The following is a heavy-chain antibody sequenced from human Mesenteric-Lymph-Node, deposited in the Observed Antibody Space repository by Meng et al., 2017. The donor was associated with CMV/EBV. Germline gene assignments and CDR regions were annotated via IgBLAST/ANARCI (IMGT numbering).Heavy chain of an antibody. Sequence: GDRVSSNSAAWNWIRQSPSRGLEWLGRTYYRSKWYNDYAVSVKSRITINPDTFKNQFSLQLNSVTPEDTAVYYCARGYSSDRKWFDPWGQGTLVTVSS. CDR1: GDRVSSNSAA. J-gene: IGHJ5*02. V-gene: IGHV6-1*01. CDR3: ARGYSSDRKWFDP. D-gene: IGHD2-15*01. CDR2: TYYRSKWYN.